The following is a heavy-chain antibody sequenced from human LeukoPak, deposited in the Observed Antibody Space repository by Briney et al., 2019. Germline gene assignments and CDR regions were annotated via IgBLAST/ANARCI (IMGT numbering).Heavy chain of an antibody. D-gene: IGHD5-18*01. V-gene: IGHV3-74*01. CDR3: ATGSGLWSPDY. Sequence: GGSLRLSCAASGFTFSSYWMHWVRHAPGKGLVGVSRINTDGSSTSYADSVKGRFTISRDNAKNRLYVQMNSLRAEDTAVYYCATGSGLWSPDYWGQGTLVTVSS. CDR1: GFTFSSYW. J-gene: IGHJ4*02. CDR2: INTDGSST.